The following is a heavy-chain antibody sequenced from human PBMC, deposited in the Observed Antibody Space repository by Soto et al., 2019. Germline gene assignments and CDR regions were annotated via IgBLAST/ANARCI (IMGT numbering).Heavy chain of an antibody. Sequence: GVLRLSCAASGFTFGDNSVTWVRPAPGKGLEWVSSISSTSNYIFYADSLKGRFTISRDNTKNSLYLQMNSLRAEDTAVYYCARQRDGREGDYSGQGTLVTVSS. CDR1: GFTFGDNS. CDR3: ARQRDGREGDY. CDR2: ISSTSNYI. D-gene: IGHD4-17*01. J-gene: IGHJ4*02. V-gene: IGHV3-21*01.